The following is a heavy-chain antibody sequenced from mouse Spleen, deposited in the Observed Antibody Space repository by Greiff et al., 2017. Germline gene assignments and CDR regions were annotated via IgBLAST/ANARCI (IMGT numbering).Heavy chain of an antibody. CDR2: ISYDGSN. D-gene: IGHD2-4*01. Sequence: DVQLVESGPGLVKPSQSLSLTCSVTGYSITSGYYWNWIRQFPGNKLEWMGYISYDGSNNYNPSLKNRISITRDTSKNQFFLKLNSVTTEDTATYYCARTDYDYDDYYAMDYWGQGTSVTVSS. CDR3: ARTDYDYDDYYAMDY. V-gene: IGHV3-6*01. CDR1: GYSITSGYY. J-gene: IGHJ4*01.